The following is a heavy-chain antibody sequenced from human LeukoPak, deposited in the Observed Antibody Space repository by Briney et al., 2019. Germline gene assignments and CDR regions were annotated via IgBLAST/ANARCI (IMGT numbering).Heavy chain of an antibody. D-gene: IGHD3-10*01. J-gene: IGHJ4*02. Sequence: GASVKVSCKVSGYTLTELSMHWVRQAPGKGLEWMGGFDPEDGETIYAQKFQGRVTMTEDTSTDTAYMELSSLRSEDTAVYYCATATLINYYDSGSYSYWGQGTLVTVSS. CDR1: GYTLTELS. V-gene: IGHV1-24*01. CDR3: ATATLINYYDSGSYSY. CDR2: FDPEDGET.